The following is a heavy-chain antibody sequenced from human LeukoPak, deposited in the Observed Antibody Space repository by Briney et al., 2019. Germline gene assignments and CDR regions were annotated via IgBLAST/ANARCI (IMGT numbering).Heavy chain of an antibody. CDR2: ISSSSSYI. V-gene: IGHV3-21*01. CDR3: ARAGAVANYGMDV. D-gene: IGHD6-19*01. Sequence: GGSLRLSCAASGFTFSSYSMNWARQAPGKGLEWVSSISSSSSYIYYADSVKGRFTISRDNAKNSLYLQMNSLRAEDTAVYYCARAGAVANYGMDVWGKGTTVTVSS. J-gene: IGHJ6*04. CDR1: GFTFSSYS.